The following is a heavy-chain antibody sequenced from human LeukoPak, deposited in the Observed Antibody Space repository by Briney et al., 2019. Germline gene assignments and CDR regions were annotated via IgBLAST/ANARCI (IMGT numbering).Heavy chain of an antibody. J-gene: IGHJ4*02. D-gene: IGHD1-1*01. CDR1: GFTFISYG. CDR2: IWYDGSNK. Sequence: PGGSLGLSCAASGFTFISYGMHWVGQPPGKGLEWVAVIWYDGSNKYYADSVKGRFTISRDNSKNTLYLQMNSLRAEDTAVYYCARGRYNWNDVLDYWGQGTPVTVSS. V-gene: IGHV3-33*01. CDR3: ARGRYNWNDVLDY.